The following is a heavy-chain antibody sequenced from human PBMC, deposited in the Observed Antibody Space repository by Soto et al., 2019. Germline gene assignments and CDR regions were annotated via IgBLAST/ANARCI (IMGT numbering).Heavy chain of an antibody. J-gene: IGHJ6*03. CDR3: AQGGVPAGMPGYYYMDV. CDR2: ISYDGSNR. V-gene: IGHV3-30*18. Sequence: QVQLVESGGGVVQPGRSVRLSCAASGFTFSSFGMHWVRQAPGKGLEWVAIISYDGSNRYYGDSVKGRITICRDNSKNTVYLEMNSLRVEDTAVYYCAQGGVPAGMPGYYYMDVWGKGIAVNISS. CDR1: GFTFSSFG. D-gene: IGHD2-2*01.